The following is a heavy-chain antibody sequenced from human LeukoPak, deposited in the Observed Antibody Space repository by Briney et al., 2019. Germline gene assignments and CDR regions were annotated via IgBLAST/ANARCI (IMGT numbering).Heavy chain of an antibody. CDR2: ISYDGSNK. CDR3: AKDVWELRGLYYYYYYGMDV. V-gene: IGHV3-30*18. CDR1: GFTFSSYG. Sequence: GGSLRLSCAASGFTFSSYGMHWVRQAPGKVLEWVAVISYDGSNKYYADSVKGRFTISRDNSKNTLYLQMNSLRAEDTAVYYCAKDVWELRGLYYYYYYGMDVWGQGTTVTVSS. D-gene: IGHD1-26*01. J-gene: IGHJ6*02.